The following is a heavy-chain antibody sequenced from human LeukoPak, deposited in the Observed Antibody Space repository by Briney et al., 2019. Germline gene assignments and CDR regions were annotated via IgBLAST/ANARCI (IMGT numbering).Heavy chain of an antibody. D-gene: IGHD5/OR15-5a*01. V-gene: IGHV4-61*02. Sequence: SETLSLTCAVSPGSMDSGLYYWTWIRQPAGKGLEWIGRISNNGGTAYNPSLRSRVTITTDTSNNHLSLKLTSVTAADTALYYCARETKDIYSPSWGLYDTYYYIDAWGKGTTVTVSS. J-gene: IGHJ6*03. CDR3: ARETKDIYSPSWGLYDTYYYIDA. CDR2: ISNNGGT. CDR1: PGSMDSGLYY.